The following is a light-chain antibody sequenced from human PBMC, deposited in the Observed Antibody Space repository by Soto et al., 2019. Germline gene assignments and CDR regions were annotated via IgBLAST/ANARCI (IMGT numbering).Light chain of an antibody. CDR1: SSDIGGDYNY. J-gene: IGLJ1*01. CDR2: EVS. CDR3: RSYTSSRTLV. V-gene: IGLV2-14*01. Sequence: QSALTQPAAVSGSPGQSITISCTGTSSDIGGDYNYVSWYQQHPGKAPKLMIYEVSDRPSGVYNRLSGSRSGNTASLTISGIQAEDEADYYCRSYTSSRTLVFGKGTKVTVL.